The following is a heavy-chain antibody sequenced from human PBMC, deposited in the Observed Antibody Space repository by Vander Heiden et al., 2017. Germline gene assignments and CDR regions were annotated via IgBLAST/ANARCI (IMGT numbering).Heavy chain of an antibody. CDR2: IRSKSDGGTT. Sequence: EVQLVESGGGLVKPGGSLRLSCAASGFTFSNPSMSWVRQAPGKGLEWVGRIRSKSDGGTTDYAAPVKGRFTISRDDSKKTLYLQMNSLKTEDTAVYFCATRDVTMRVKVDYWGQGTLVTVSS. V-gene: IGHV3-15*01. CDR1: GFTFSNPS. D-gene: IGHD3-22*01. J-gene: IGHJ4*02. CDR3: ATRDVTMRVKVDY.